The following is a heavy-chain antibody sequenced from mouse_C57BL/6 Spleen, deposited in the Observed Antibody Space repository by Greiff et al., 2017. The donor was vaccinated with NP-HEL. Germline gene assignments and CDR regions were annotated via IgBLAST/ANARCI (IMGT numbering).Heavy chain of an antibody. CDR2: IYPGNSDT. CDR3: TRKGNYVGGFDN. J-gene: IGHJ2*01. Sequence: VQLQQSGTVLARPGASVKMSCKTSGYTFTSYWMHWVKPRPGQGLDWIGAIYPGNSDTSYNQKFKGKANLTAVTSASTAYMELSSLRNEDYAVYYCTRKGNYVGGFDNWGQGTTLTVSS. CDR1: GYTFTSYW. D-gene: IGHD2-1*01. V-gene: IGHV1-5*01.